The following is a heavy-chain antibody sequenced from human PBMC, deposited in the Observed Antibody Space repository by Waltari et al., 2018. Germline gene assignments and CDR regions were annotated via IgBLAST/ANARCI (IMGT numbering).Heavy chain of an antibody. Sequence: QVQLVESVGGMVQPRRSLRLSCPAYAFTFRTYCVPWVRQAPGKGVEWVAVIWYDGSNKYYADSVKGRFTISRDNSKNTLYLQMNSLRAEDTAVYYCARSWNYIYFDYWGQGTLVTVSS. V-gene: IGHV3-33*01. CDR2: IWYDGSNK. CDR3: ARSWNYIYFDY. D-gene: IGHD1-7*01. J-gene: IGHJ4*02. CDR1: AFTFRTYC.